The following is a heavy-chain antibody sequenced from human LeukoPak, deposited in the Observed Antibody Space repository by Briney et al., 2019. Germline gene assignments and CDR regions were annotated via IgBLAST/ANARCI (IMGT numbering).Heavy chain of an antibody. CDR3: ARDGGGVSAPGGY. J-gene: IGHJ4*02. V-gene: IGHV1-46*01. CDR1: GYTFTSYY. Sequence: GASVEGSCKASGYTFTSYYMHWVRQAPGQGLEWMGIINPGGCSTTYAQKFQGRVTLTRDTSTSTVYMELSSLRSEDTAVYYCARDGGGVSAPGGYWGQGTLVTVSS. CDR2: INPGGCST. D-gene: IGHD3-16*01.